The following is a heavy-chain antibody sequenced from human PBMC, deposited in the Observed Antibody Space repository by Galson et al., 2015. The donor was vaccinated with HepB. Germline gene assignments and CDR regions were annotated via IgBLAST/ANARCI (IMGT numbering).Heavy chain of an antibody. Sequence: SLRLSCAASGFTFSSYGMHWVRQAPGKGLEWVAVISYDGSNKYYADSVKGRFTISRDNSKNTLYLQMNSLRAEDTAVYYCAKDHLSYFDYWGQGTLVTVSS. J-gene: IGHJ4*02. CDR1: GFTFSSYG. CDR3: AKDHLSYFDY. CDR2: ISYDGSNK. V-gene: IGHV3-30*18.